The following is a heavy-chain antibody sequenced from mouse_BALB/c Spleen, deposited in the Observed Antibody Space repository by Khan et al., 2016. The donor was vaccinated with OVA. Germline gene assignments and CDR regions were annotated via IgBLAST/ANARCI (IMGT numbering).Heavy chain of an antibody. Sequence: VQLVESGPGLVAPSQSLSITCTVSGFSLTSYGVHWIRQPPGKGLEWLGVIWAGGSTNYNSALMSRLSISKDNSKSQVFLKMNSLQNDDTDMYFCARNREHYYFEYWGKGTTLKVSS. J-gene: IGHJ2*01. D-gene: IGHD1-1*02. V-gene: IGHV2-9*02. CDR2: IWAGGST. CDR3: ARNREHYYFEY. CDR1: GFSLTSYG.